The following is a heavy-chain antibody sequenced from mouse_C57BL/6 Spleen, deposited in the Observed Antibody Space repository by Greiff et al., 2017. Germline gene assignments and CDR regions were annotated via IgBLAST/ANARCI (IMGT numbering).Heavy chain of an antibody. CDR3: ARGLRWYFDV. D-gene: IGHD1-1*01. Sequence: EVQGVESGGGLVKPGGSLKLSCAASGFTFSDYGMHWVRQAPEKGLEWVAYISSGCSTIYYADTVKGRFTISSANAKNTLFLQRTSLRSDDTAMYYCARGLRWYFDVWGTGTTVTVSS. CDR1: GFTFSDYG. V-gene: IGHV5-17*01. J-gene: IGHJ1*03. CDR2: ISSGCSTI.